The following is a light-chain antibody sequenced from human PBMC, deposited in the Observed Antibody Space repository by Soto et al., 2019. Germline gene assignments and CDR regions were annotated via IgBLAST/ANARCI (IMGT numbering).Light chain of an antibody. CDR2: VNS. V-gene: IGLV1-40*01. CDR1: SSNIWAGYD. CDR3: QSYDSSLSAVV. J-gene: IGLJ2*01. Sequence: QSVLTQPPSVSGAPGQRVTISCTGSSSNIWAGYDVHWYQQLPGAAPKLLIYVNSNRPSGVPDRFSGSKSGTSASLAITGFKAEDEADCQSYDSSLSAVVFGGGTQLTVL.